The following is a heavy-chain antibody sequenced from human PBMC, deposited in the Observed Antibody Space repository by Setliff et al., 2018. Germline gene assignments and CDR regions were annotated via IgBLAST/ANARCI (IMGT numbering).Heavy chain of an antibody. CDR2: IKSKGEAETA. Sequence: PGGSLRLSCAASGFTFKNAWMTWVRQAPGKGLEWVGRIKSKGEAETANYGVPVKGRFTISRDDSKNTLYLQMNSLKTEDTAVYYCATPALYSTGWFGYHGMDVWGQGTTVTVSS. V-gene: IGHV3-15*01. J-gene: IGHJ6*02. CDR3: ATPALYSTGWFGYHGMDV. CDR1: GFTFKNAW. D-gene: IGHD6-19*01.